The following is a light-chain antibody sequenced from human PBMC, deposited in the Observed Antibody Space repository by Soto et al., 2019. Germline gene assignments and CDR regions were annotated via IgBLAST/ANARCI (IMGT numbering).Light chain of an antibody. Sequence: QSALTQPASVSGSPGQSITISCTGTSSDVGDYNYVSWYQKHPGKAPKLKIYEVSKRPSGADNRFSGSKSGNTASLTISGLQAEDEADYYCSSYTRSNIWVFGGGTKLTVL. V-gene: IGLV2-14*01. CDR2: EVS. CDR1: SSDVGDYNY. CDR3: SSYTRSNIWV. J-gene: IGLJ3*02.